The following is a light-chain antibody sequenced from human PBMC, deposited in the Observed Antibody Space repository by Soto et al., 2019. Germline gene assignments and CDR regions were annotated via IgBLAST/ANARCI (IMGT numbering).Light chain of an antibody. Sequence: DIQMTQSPSSLSASIGARAPITCQASQNITNNLSWYQQKPGKAPNLLIYHASKLAKGVTSRFSGSGSGTDFSFIITSLQREDLATYYCQQYYGLPPLTFGQGTRLEIK. V-gene: IGKV1-33*01. CDR3: QQYYGLPPLT. J-gene: IGKJ5*01. CDR1: QNITNN. CDR2: HAS.